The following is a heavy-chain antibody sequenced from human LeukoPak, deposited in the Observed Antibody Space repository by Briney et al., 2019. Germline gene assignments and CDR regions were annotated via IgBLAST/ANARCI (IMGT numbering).Heavy chain of an antibody. CDR3: AKEEYDYVWGSYRQNDY. CDR1: GFTFSSYG. V-gene: IGHV3-30*02. CDR2: IRYDGSNK. D-gene: IGHD3-16*02. Sequence: GGSLRLSCAASGFTFSSYGMHWVRQAPGKGLEWVAFIRYDGSNKYYADSVKGRFTISRDNSKNTLYLQMNSLRAEDTAVYYCAKEEYDYVWGSYRQNDYWGQGNLVTVSS. J-gene: IGHJ4*02.